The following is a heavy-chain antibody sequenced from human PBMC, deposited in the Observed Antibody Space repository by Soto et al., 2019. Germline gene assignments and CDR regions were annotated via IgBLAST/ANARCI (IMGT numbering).Heavy chain of an antibody. Sequence: EVQLLESGGGLVQPGGSLRLSCAASGFTFSSYAMNWVRQAPGKGLEWVSAISGSGGSTYYADSVRGRFTISRDNSKNTLYLQMNSLRDEDTAVYYCAKGSYDYAWGSLSYWGQGTLVTASS. CDR1: GFTFSSYA. CDR2: ISGSGGST. V-gene: IGHV3-23*01. J-gene: IGHJ4*02. D-gene: IGHD3-16*01. CDR3: AKGSYDYAWGSLSY.